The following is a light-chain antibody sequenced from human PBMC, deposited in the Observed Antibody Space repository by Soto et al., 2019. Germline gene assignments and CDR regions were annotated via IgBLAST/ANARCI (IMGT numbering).Light chain of an antibody. CDR1: SSNIGSNT. CDR2: SND. V-gene: IGLV1-44*01. J-gene: IGLJ2*01. CDR3: AAGDDSLNGPV. Sequence: QSVLTQPPSASGTPGQRVTISCSGSSSNIGSNTVNWYQQLPGTAPKLLIYSNDRRPSGVPDRFSGSKSGTSASLAISGLQSEDEADYFCAAGDDSLNGPVFGGGTKLTVL.